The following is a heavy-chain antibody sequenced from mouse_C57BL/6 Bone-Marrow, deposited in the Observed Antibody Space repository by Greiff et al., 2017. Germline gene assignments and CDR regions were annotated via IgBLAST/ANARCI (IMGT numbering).Heavy chain of an antibody. J-gene: IGHJ2*01. CDR2: FTMYSDAT. CDR3: ASRTAQATFLYYLDY. V-gene: IGHV1-49*01. D-gene: IGHD3-2*02. Sequence: LVESGAELVRPGSSVKLSCKDSYFAFMASAMHWVKQRPGHGLEWIGSFTMYSDATEYSENFKGKATLTANTSSSTAYMELSSLTSEDSAVYYGASRTAQATFLYYLDYWGQGTTLTVSS. CDR1: YFAFMASA.